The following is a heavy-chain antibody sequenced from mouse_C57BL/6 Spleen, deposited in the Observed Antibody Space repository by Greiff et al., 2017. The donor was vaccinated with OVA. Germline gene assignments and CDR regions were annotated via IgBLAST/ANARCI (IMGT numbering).Heavy chain of an antibody. V-gene: IGHV5-12*01. CDR2: ISNGGGST. CDR3: ASRFAY. Sequence: EVQVVESGGGLVQPGGSLKLSCAASGFTFSDYYMYWVRQTPEKRLEWVAYISNGGGSTYYPDTVKGRFTLSRDNAKNTLYLQMSRLKSEDTAMYYCASRFAYWGQGTLVTVSA. J-gene: IGHJ3*01. CDR1: GFTFSDYY.